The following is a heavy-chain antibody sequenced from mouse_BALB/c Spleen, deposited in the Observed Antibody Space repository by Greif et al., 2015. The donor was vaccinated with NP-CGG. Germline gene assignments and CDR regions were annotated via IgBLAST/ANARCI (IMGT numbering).Heavy chain of an antibody. CDR2: LWCGGST. V-gene: IGHV2-2*02. CDR3: ARNYAGGYYYAMDN. J-gene: IGHJ4*01. CDR1: GFSLTSYG. D-gene: IGHD1-1*01. Sequence: QVQLKQSGPGLVQPSQSLSITCTVSGFSLTSYGVHWVRQSPGKGLEWLGVLWCGGSTDYNAAFISRLSISKANSKSHVFFKMNRLQANDTAIYDCARNYAGGYYYAMDNWGQGNAHTASS.